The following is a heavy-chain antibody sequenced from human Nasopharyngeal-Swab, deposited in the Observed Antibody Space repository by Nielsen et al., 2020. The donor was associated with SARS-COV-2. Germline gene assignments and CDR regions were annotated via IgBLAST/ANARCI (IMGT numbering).Heavy chain of an antibody. Sequence: ASVKVSCKVSGYTLTELAMHCVRHAPGKGLEWMGGFDPEDGETIYAQKIQGRVTMTEDTSTDTAYMELSSLRSEDTAVYYCARETQDYYYYYYGMDVWGQGTTVTVSS. CDR1: GYTLTELA. V-gene: IGHV1-24*01. CDR3: ARETQDYYYYYYGMDV. CDR2: FDPEDGET. J-gene: IGHJ6*02.